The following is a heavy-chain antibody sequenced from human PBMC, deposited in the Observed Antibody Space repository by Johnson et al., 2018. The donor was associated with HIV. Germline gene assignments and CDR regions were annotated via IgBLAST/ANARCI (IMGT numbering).Heavy chain of an antibody. J-gene: IGHJ3*02. CDR3: ARGSRYTHDNDDVYLLHAFDI. D-gene: IGHD3-16*01. CDR2: ISYDGSEK. CDR1: GFTFSSYA. V-gene: IGHV3-30*04. Sequence: HVQLVESGGGVVQPGRSLRLSCAASGFTFSSYAMHWVRQAPGKGLEWVAVISYDGSEKYYADSVKGRFTISRDSSKNTLYLQVNSLRAEDTAVYYCARGSRYTHDNDDVYLLHAFDIWGQGTMVTVSS.